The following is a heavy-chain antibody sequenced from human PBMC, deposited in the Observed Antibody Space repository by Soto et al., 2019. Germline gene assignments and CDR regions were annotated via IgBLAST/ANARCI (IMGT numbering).Heavy chain of an antibody. V-gene: IGHV1-46*01. CDR1: GYTYASGY. D-gene: IGHD1-26*01. Sequence: GPSAEASSKAFGYTYASGYLQSARHYPGQGLEWMRIIYPSGGSTSYEQKFQGRVTMTRDTSTSTVYMELSSLRSEDTAVYYCARDPSWELTHLDYWGQGTLVTVSS. J-gene: IGHJ4*02. CDR2: IYPSGGST. CDR3: ARDPSWELTHLDY.